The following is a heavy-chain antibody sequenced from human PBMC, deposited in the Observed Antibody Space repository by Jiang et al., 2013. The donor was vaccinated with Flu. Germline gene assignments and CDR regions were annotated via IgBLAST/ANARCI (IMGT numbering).Heavy chain of an antibody. CDR2: IHYSGST. CDR1: GDSISNYY. CDR3: AREYSSFDY. Sequence: TLSLTCTVSGDSISNYYWHWIRQPHGRDVEWIGFIHYSGSTNYNPPLKSRVSISVDTSKNQFSLKLNSVATADTALYYCAREYSSFDYWGQGTPVTVSS. D-gene: IGHD2-15*01. J-gene: IGHJ4*02. V-gene: IGHV4-59*01.